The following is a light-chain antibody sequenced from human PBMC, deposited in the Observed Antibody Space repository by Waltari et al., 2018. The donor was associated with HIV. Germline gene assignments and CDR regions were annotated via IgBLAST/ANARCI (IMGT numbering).Light chain of an antibody. CDR2: EAS. J-gene: IGKJ1*01. CDR3: QQSWT. CDR1: QSISSW. Sequence: DIPLSQSPSTLSASVGERVTITFRACQSISSWLAWYQQKPGKAPKVLISEASSLESGIPSRFSVSGSGTEFTLTISSLQPDDFATYYCQQSWTFGQGTKLDIK. V-gene: IGKV1-5*03.